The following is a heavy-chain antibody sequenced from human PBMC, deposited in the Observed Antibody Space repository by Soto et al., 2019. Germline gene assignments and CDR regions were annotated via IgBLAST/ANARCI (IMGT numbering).Heavy chain of an antibody. CDR1: GFTFSSCG. Sequence: GGSLRLSCAASGFTFSSCGMHWVRQAPGKGLEWVAVISYDGNNKYYADSVKGRLTISRDNSKNTVSLQMNSLRAEDTAVYYCAKERTRNFDYWGQGIPVTVSS. CDR2: ISYDGNNK. J-gene: IGHJ4*02. D-gene: IGHD3-10*02. V-gene: IGHV3-30*18. CDR3: AKERTRNFDY.